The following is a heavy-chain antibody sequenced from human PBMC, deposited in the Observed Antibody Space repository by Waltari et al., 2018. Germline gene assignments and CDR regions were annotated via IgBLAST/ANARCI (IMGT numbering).Heavy chain of an antibody. J-gene: IGHJ4*02. CDR1: GYSISSGYY. Sequence: QVQLQESGPGLVKPSEALSLTCAVSGYSISSGYYWGWIRQPPGKGLEWIGSIYHSGSTYYNPSLKSRVTISVDTSKNQFSLKLSSVTAADTAVYYCASSNEGGYERFDYWGQGTLVTVSS. D-gene: IGHD5-12*01. CDR3: ASSNEGGYERFDY. V-gene: IGHV4-38-2*01. CDR2: IYHSGST.